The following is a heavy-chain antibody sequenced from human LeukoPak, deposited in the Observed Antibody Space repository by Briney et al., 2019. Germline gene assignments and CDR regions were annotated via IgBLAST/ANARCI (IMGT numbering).Heavy chain of an antibody. D-gene: IGHD7-27*01. CDR1: GDSVSSNSAA. CDR2: TYYRSRWFN. CDR3: ARDTGDLGY. V-gene: IGHV6-1*01. J-gene: IGHJ4*02. Sequence: SQTLSLTCAISGDSVSSNSAAWSWIRQSPSRGLEWLGRTYYRSRWFNDYSVSVKSRITISPDTSKNHFSPQLNSVTPEDTAVYYCARDTGDLGYWGQGTLVTVSS.